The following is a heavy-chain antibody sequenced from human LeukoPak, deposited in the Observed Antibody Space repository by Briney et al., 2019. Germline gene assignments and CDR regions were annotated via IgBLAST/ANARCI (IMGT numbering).Heavy chain of an antibody. V-gene: IGHV4-34*01. CDR1: GGSCDDYY. CDR3: ARGRDRSKAGDH. D-gene: IGHD6-19*01. J-gene: IGHJ4*02. CDR2: IHPHGIF. Sequence: SETLSLTCDVSGGSCDDYYCSWIRQPPGKGLEWIGEIHPHGIFYYNSSLMSRVTISIDTSKSQFSLRLTSVTAADTAFYSCARGRDRSKAGDHWGQGSVVTVSS.